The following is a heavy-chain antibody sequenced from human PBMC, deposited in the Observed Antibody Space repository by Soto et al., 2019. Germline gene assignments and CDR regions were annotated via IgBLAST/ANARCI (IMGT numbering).Heavy chain of an antibody. V-gene: IGHV1-18*01. CDR2: ISAYNGNT. CDR3: ARDSPGGSGSYYKVDY. D-gene: IGHD3-10*01. Sequence: ASVKVSCKASGYTFTSYGISWVRPAPGQGLEWMGWISAYNGNTNYAQKLQGRVTMTTDTSTSTAYMELRSLRSDDTAVYYCARDSPGGSGSYYKVDYWGQGTLVTVSS. CDR1: GYTFTSYG. J-gene: IGHJ4*02.